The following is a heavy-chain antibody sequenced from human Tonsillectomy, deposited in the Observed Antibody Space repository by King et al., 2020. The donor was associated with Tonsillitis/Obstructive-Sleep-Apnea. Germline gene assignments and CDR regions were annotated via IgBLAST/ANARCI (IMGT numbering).Heavy chain of an antibody. D-gene: IGHD3-10*01. CDR1: GFTFSSYS. J-gene: IGHJ4*02. Sequence: VQLVESGGGLVKPGGSLRLSCAASGFTFSSYSMNLVRQAPGKGLEWVSSISISSSYIYYADSVKGRFTISRDNAKNSLYLQINSLRAEDKAVYYCARVRIGGPYFDSWGQGTLVTVSS. CDR3: ARVRIGGPYFDS. CDR2: ISISSSYI. V-gene: IGHV3-21*01.